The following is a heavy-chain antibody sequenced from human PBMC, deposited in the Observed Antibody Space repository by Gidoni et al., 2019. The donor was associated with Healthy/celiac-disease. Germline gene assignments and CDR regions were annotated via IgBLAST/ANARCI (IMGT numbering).Heavy chain of an antibody. Sequence: QVTLRESGPALVKPTQTLTLTCTFSGFSLSTSGMCVSWIRQPPGKALGWLALIDWDDDKSYSTSLKPRLTISNDTSKNQVVLTMTNMDPVDTATYYCARISSRSSGWYPDYWGQGTLVTVSS. CDR3: ARISSRSSGWYPDY. V-gene: IGHV2-70*01. CDR1: GFSLSTSGMC. J-gene: IGHJ4*02. CDR2: IDWDDDK. D-gene: IGHD6-19*01.